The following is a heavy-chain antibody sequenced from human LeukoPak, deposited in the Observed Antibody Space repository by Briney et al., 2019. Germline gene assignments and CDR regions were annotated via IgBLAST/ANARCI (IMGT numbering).Heavy chain of an antibody. CDR2: ISYDGSNK. J-gene: IGHJ4*02. CDR1: GFTFSSYG. Sequence: PGRPLRLSCAASGFTFSSYGMHWVRQAPGKGLEWVAVISYDGSNKYYADSVKGRFTISRDNSKNTLYLQMNSLRAEDTAVYYCASGLSFLVAAAGNFDYWGQGTLVTVSS. V-gene: IGHV3-30*03. D-gene: IGHD6-13*01. CDR3: ASGLSFLVAAAGNFDY.